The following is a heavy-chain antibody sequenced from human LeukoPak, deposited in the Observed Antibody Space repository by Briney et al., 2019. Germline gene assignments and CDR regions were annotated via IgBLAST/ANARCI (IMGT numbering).Heavy chain of an antibody. Sequence: GESLKISCKGSGYSFTTYWIGWGRQMPGKGLEWMGSIYPGDCDTRYSPSFQGQVTISADKSISTAYLQWSSLKASDIAMYYCARRIAVAGTEDYFDYWGQGTLVTVSS. D-gene: IGHD6-19*01. V-gene: IGHV5-51*01. CDR3: ARRIAVAGTEDYFDY. J-gene: IGHJ4*02. CDR1: GYSFTTYW. CDR2: IYPGDCDT.